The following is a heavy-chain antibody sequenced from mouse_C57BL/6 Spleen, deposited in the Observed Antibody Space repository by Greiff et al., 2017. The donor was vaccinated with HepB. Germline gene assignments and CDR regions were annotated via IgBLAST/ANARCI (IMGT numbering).Heavy chain of an antibody. CDR1: GFNIKDYY. Sequence: VQLQQSGAELVRPGASVKLSCTASGFNIKDYYMHWVKQRPEKGLEWIGRIDPEDGDTEYAPKFQGKATMTADTSSNTAYLQLSSLTSEDTAVYYCTANYGSESYCAMDYWGQRTSVTVSS. CDR2: IDPEDGDT. CDR3: TANYGSESYCAMDY. V-gene: IGHV14-1*01. J-gene: IGHJ4*01. D-gene: IGHD1-2*01.